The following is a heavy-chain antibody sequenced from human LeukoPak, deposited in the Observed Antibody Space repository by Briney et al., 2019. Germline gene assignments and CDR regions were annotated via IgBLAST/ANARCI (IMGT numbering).Heavy chain of an antibody. CDR2: IYTSGST. J-gene: IGHJ3*02. Sequence: SETLSLTCTVSGGSISSYYWSWIRQPAGTGLEWIGRIYTSGSTNYNPSLKTRVTVSVDPSKNQFSMKLSSVAAADTAVYYCARDPARITICGVGEGEYAFDIWGQGTMVTVAS. CDR1: GGSISSYY. V-gene: IGHV4-4*07. D-gene: IGHD3-3*01. CDR3: ARDPARITICGVGEGEYAFDI.